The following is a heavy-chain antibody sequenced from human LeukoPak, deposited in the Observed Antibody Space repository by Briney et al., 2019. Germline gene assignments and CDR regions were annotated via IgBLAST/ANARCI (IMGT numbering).Heavy chain of an antibody. CDR3: VTNVDY. CDR2: IYSGGNT. V-gene: IGHV3-66*01. CDR1: GFSVSSNY. Sequence: PGGSLRLSCAASGFSVSSNYMNWVRQAPGKGLEWVSVIYSGGNTYYADSVKGRSTISRDNSKNTLYLQMNSLRAEDTALYYCVTNVDYWGQGTLVTVSS. J-gene: IGHJ4*02.